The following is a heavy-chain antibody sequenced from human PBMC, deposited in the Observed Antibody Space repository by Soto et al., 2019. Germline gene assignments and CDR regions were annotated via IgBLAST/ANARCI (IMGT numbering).Heavy chain of an antibody. V-gene: IGHV4-61*01. Sequence: QVQLQESGPGLVKPSETLSLTCTVSGGSVSSGSYYWSWIRQPPGKGLEWIGYIYYSGSTNYNPSLKSRVTISVDTSKNQFSLKLSSVTAADTAVYYCARDLGGGWAAPYGMDVWGQGTTVTVSS. J-gene: IGHJ6*02. CDR2: IYYSGST. D-gene: IGHD3-16*01. CDR3: ARDLGGGWAAPYGMDV. CDR1: GGSVSSGSYY.